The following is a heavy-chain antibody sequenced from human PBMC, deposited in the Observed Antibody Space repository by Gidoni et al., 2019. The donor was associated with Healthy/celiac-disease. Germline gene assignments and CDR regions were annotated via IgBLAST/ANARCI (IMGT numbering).Heavy chain of an antibody. CDR3: ARSYYGSGTDDAFDI. J-gene: IGHJ3*02. CDR1: GFTFISYW. V-gene: IGHV3-7*01. CDR2: IKQDGSEK. Sequence: EVQLVESGGGLVQPGGSLSLSCAASGFTFISYWMSWVRQAPGKGLEWVANIKQDGSEKYYVDSVKGRFTISRDNAKNSLYLQMNSLRAEDTAVYYCARSYYGSGTDDAFDIWGQGTMVTVSS. D-gene: IGHD3-10*01.